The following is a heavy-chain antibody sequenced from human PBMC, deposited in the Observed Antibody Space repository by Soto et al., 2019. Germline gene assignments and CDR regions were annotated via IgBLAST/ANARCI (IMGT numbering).Heavy chain of an antibody. CDR3: ARQKWEQPKWFDP. V-gene: IGHV4-39*01. D-gene: IGHD1-26*01. CDR1: GGSISSTFYY. CDR2: IYYSGTT. Sequence: QLQLQESGPGLVKPSETLSLTCSLSGGSISSTFYYWGWIRQSPGKGLEWIGSIYYSGTTFYNASLKGRVTISVDTSKNQFSLRLPSVTATDTAVYFCARQKWEQPKWFDPWGQGTLVTVSS. J-gene: IGHJ5*02.